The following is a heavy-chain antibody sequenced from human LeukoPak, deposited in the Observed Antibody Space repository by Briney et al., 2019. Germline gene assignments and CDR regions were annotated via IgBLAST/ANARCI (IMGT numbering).Heavy chain of an antibody. CDR2: IYHSGST. D-gene: IGHD4-17*01. CDR1: GYSISSGYY. Sequence: SETLSLTCTVSGYSISSGYYWGWIRQPPGKGLEWIGSIYHSGSTYYNPSLKSRVTISVDTSKNQFSLKLSSVTAADTAVYYCARVFTVTTGDYFDYWGQGTLVTVSS. CDR3: ARVFTVTTGDYFDY. J-gene: IGHJ4*02. V-gene: IGHV4-38-2*02.